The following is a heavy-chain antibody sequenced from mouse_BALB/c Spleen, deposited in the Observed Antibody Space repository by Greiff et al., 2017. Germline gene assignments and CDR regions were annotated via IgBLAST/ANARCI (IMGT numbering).Heavy chain of an antibody. D-gene: IGHD2-1*01. CDR1: GYTFTDYW. CDR3: ARSKDGNYGIY. V-gene: IGHV1-69*01. Sequence: VQLQQPGAELVMPGASVKMSCKASGYTFTDYWMHWVKQRPGQGLEWIGAIDTSDSYTSYNQKFKGKATLTVDESSSTAYMQLSSLTSEDSAVYYCARSKDGNYGIYWGQGTTLTVSS. CDR2: IDTSDSYT. J-gene: IGHJ2*01.